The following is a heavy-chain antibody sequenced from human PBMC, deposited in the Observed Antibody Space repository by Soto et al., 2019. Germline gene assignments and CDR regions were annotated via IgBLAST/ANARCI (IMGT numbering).Heavy chain of an antibody. J-gene: IGHJ4*02. Sequence: GGSLRLSCAASGFYFSGSAMNWVRQVPGKGLEWVASISSGSSDTWYADSVKGRFIISRDNAQNSLFLQMNTLRPEDTAMYYCARVAYWGPGTQVTVSS. V-gene: IGHV3-21*01. CDR3: ARVAY. CDR1: GFYFSGSA. CDR2: ISSGSSDT.